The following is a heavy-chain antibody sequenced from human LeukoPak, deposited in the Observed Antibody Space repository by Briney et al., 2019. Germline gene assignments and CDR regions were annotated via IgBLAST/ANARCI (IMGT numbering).Heavy chain of an antibody. CDR3: AKPGMLRFDAFDI. J-gene: IGHJ3*02. V-gene: IGHV3-30*02. D-gene: IGHD5-12*01. Sequence: GGSLRLSCAASGFTFSSYGMHWVRQAPGKGLEWVAFIRYDGSNKYYADSVKGRFIISRDNSKNTLYLQMNSLRAEDTAVYYCAKPGMLRFDAFDIWGQGTMVTVSS. CDR1: GFTFSSYG. CDR2: IRYDGSNK.